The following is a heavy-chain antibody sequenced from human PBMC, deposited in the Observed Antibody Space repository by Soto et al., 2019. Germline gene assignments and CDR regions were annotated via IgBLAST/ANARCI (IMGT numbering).Heavy chain of an antibody. Sequence: QVQLVESGGGLVKPGGSLRLSCEASGFTFSDYYMTWIRQAPGKGLEWVSFNSGRSSTIQYADSVKGRFTISRDNGKNSVYLQMNSLRVEDTAVYYCAKDGGLLQYGYDIWGQGTMVTVSS. CDR3: AKDGGLLQYGYDI. CDR1: GFTFSDYY. CDR2: NSGRSSTI. D-gene: IGHD3-16*01. J-gene: IGHJ3*02. V-gene: IGHV3-11*01.